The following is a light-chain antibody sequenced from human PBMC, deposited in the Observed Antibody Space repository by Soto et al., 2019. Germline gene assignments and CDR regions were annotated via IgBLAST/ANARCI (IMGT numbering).Light chain of an antibody. Sequence: QSALTQPPSASGSAGQSVTISCTGTSRDVGGYNFVSWYQQHPGKAPQLMIYEVSKRPSGVPDRFSGSKSGNTASLTVSGLQAEDEADYYCSSYAGSTMLVFGGGTKVTVL. J-gene: IGLJ2*01. CDR1: SRDVGGYNF. V-gene: IGLV2-8*01. CDR3: SSYAGSTMLV. CDR2: EVS.